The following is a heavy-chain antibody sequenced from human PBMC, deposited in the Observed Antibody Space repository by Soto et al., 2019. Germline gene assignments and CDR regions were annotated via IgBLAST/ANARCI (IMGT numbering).Heavy chain of an antibody. V-gene: IGHV3-23*01. CDR2: ISAFSDSI. CDR3: AKKRRSGGDNWYFDS. J-gene: IGHJ4*02. Sequence: EVQLLESGGGLVQPGGSLRLSCAASGFIFSSYSMYWVRQAPGKGPEGVAGISAFSDSILYADSVEGRFTISRDNSKNTLYLRLNSLRDDDTAVYFCAKKRRSGGDNWYFDSWGQGTLVTVSS. D-gene: IGHD2-21*02. CDR1: GFIFSSYS.